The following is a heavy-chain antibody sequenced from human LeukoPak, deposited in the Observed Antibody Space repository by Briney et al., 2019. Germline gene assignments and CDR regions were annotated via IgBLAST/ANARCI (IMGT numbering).Heavy chain of an antibody. V-gene: IGHV4-61*02. Sequence: PSQTLSLTCTVSGGSISSGSYYWSWIRQPAGKGLEWIGRIYTSGSTNYNPSLKSRVTISVDTSKNQFSLKLSSVTAADTAVYYCARTTRMYYYDSSGSEFDYWGQGTLVTVSS. D-gene: IGHD3-22*01. CDR3: ARTTRMYYYDSSGSEFDY. CDR2: IYTSGST. CDR1: GGSISSGSYY. J-gene: IGHJ4*02.